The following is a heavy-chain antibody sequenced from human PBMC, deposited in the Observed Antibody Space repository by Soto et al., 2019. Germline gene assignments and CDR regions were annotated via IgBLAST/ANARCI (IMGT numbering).Heavy chain of an antibody. Sequence: SETLSLTCTVSGGSISPYFWSWIRQPPGEGLEWIGYIFYSGTTNYSPSLRGRVSMSIGTSKNQFSLNLTSVTAADTAIYYCARGRGGTYDDFDIWGQGTMVTVSS. CDR1: GGSISPYF. V-gene: IGHV4-59*01. CDR3: ARGRGGTYDDFDI. J-gene: IGHJ3*02. D-gene: IGHD1-26*01. CDR2: IFYSGTT.